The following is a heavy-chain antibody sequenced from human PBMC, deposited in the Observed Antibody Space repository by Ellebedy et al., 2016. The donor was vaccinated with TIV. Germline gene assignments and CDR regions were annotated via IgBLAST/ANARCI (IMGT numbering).Heavy chain of an antibody. V-gene: IGHV3-74*03. CDR3: AKIVMGGRAMALGY. D-gene: IGHD5-18*01. J-gene: IGHJ4*02. CDR1: GFPFSHHW. Sequence: GESLKISCVASGFPFSHHWMHWVRQAPGKGLVWVSRTNPDGSDTTCVDSVKGRFTISRDNSKNTLYLQMTSLRAEDTAVYYCAKIVMGGRAMALGYWGQGTLVTVSS. CDR2: TNPDGSDT.